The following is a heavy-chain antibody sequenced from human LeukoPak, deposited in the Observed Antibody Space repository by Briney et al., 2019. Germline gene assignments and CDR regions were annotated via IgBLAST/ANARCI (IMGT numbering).Heavy chain of an antibody. CDR3: AKDSHDSSGYRDY. Sequence: PGGSLRLSCAASGFTFSTYAMSWVRQAPGKGLEWVSAISGSGGSTYYADSVKGRFTISRDNSKNTLYLQTNSLRAEDTAVYYCAKDSHDSSGYRDYWGQGTLVTVSS. D-gene: IGHD3-22*01. CDR2: ISGSGGST. CDR1: GFTFSTYA. V-gene: IGHV3-23*01. J-gene: IGHJ4*02.